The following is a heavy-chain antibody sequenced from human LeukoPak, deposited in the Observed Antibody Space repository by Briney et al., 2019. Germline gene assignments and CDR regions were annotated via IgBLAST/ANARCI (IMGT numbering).Heavy chain of an antibody. V-gene: IGHV4-59*01. D-gene: IGHD2-2*01. Sequence: SETLSLTCTVSGGSISSYYWSWIRQPPGKGLEWVGYIYYSGSTNYNPSLKSRVTISVDTSKNQFSLKLSSVTAADTAVYYCARGGQLLWVDYWGQGTLVTVSS. CDR1: GGSISSYY. CDR2: IYYSGST. J-gene: IGHJ4*02. CDR3: ARGGQLLWVDY.